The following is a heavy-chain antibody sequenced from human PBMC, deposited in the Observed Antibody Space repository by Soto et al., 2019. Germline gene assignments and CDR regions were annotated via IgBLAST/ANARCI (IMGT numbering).Heavy chain of an antibody. J-gene: IGHJ4*02. CDR2: NRNKANSYTT. CDR3: ARGSSWYYFDY. D-gene: IGHD6-13*01. V-gene: IGHV3-72*01. CDR1: GFTFSDHY. Sequence: EVQLVESGGGLVQPGGSLRLSCAASGFTFSDHYMDWVRQAPGKGLEWVGRNRNKANSYTTEYAASVKGRFTISRDDSTNSLYLQMNSLKTEDTAVYYCARGSSWYYFDYWGQGTLVTVSS.